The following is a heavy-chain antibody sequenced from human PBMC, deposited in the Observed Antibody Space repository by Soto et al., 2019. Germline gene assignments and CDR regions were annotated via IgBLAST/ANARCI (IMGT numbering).Heavy chain of an antibody. D-gene: IGHD5-12*01. CDR2: IYSGGST. Sequence: GGSLRLSCAASGFTVSSNYMSWVRQAPGKGLEWVSVIYSGGSTYYADSVKGRFTISRDNSKNTLYLQMNSLRAEDTAVYYCARRDGYNFRAFEIWGQGTMVTVSS. V-gene: IGHV3-53*01. CDR3: ARRDGYNFRAFEI. J-gene: IGHJ3*02. CDR1: GFTVSSNY.